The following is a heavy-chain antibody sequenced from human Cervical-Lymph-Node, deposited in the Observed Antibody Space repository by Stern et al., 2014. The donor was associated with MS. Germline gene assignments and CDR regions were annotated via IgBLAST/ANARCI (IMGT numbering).Heavy chain of an antibody. CDR3: ARHQEQLVPFTWFDP. D-gene: IGHD6-6*01. V-gene: IGHV4-59*08. CDR2: IYYSGST. J-gene: IGHJ5*02. Sequence: QLQLQESGPGLVKPSETLSLTCTVSGGSISGYYWSWIRQPPGKGLEWIGYIYYSGSTNYNPSLKSRVTISLDTSKNQFPLNRSSVTAADTAVYYCARHQEQLVPFTWFDPWGQGTLVTVSS. CDR1: GGSISGYY.